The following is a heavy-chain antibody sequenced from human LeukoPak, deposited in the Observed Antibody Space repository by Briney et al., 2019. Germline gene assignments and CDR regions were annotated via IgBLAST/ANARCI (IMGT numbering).Heavy chain of an antibody. Sequence: SETLSLTCTVSGGSISSGSYYWSWIRQPAGKGLEWIGRIYTSGSTNYNPSLKSRVTISVDTSKNQFSLKLSSVTAADTAVYYCAREGRITMVRGANYFDYWGQGTLVTVSS. D-gene: IGHD3-10*01. J-gene: IGHJ4*02. CDR1: GGSISSGSYY. V-gene: IGHV4-61*02. CDR2: IYTSGST. CDR3: AREGRITMVRGANYFDY.